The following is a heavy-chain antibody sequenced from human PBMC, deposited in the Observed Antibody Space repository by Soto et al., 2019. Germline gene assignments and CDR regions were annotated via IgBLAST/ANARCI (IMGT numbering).Heavy chain of an antibody. D-gene: IGHD2-21*01. J-gene: IGHJ4*02. CDR1: GFTFNTYT. CDR2: IDSRSKYI. V-gene: IGHV3-21*02. CDR3: TRDKHPLLNQFYFDY. Sequence: EVQLVESGGGLVKPGGSLRLSCVASGFTFNTYTMHWVRQAPGKGLEWLSSIDSRSKYIYYADSVKGRFTISRDNAQNSLYLQMSRLRDEDTAVYYCTRDKHPLLNQFYFDYWGQGTLLTVSS.